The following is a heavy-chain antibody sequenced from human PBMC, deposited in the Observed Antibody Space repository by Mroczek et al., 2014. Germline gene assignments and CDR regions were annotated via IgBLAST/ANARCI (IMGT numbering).Heavy chain of an antibody. Sequence: QVQLQQSGPGLVKPSQTLSLTCTVSGGSISSGGYYWSWIRQHPGKGLEWIGYIYYSGSTYYNPSLKSRVTISVDTSKNQFSLKLSSVTAADTAVYYCARASMITFGGNDAFDIWGQGTMVTVSS. D-gene: IGHD3-16*01. CDR2: IYYSGST. CDR3: ARASMITFGGNDAFDI. V-gene: IGHV4-31*03. J-gene: IGHJ3*02. CDR1: GGSISSGGYY.